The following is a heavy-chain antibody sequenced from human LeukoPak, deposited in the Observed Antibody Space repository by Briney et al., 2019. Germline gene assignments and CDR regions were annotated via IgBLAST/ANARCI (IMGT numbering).Heavy chain of an antibody. Sequence: PGGSLRLSCAASGFTFSSYGMHWVRQAPGKGLEWVAFIRYDGSNKYYADSVQGRFTISRDNSKNTLYLQMNSLRAEDTAVYYCAKDMTYYYDSSGSYWGQGTLVTVSS. CDR3: AKDMTYYYDSSGSY. CDR2: IRYDGSNK. V-gene: IGHV3-30*02. D-gene: IGHD3-22*01. J-gene: IGHJ4*02. CDR1: GFTFSSYG.